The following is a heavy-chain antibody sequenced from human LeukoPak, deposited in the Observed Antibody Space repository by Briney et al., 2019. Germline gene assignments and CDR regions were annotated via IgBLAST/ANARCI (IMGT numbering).Heavy chain of an antibody. D-gene: IGHD2-2*02. Sequence: GRSLRLSCTASGFTFGDYAMSWVRQAPGKGLEWVGFIRSKAYGGTTEYAASVKGRFTISRDDSKSIAYLQMNSLRAEDTAVYYCAKDPEVQVVPAAISPYYFDYWGQGTLVTVSS. CDR2: IRSKAYGGTT. CDR3: AKDPEVQVVPAAISPYYFDY. CDR1: GFTFGDYA. J-gene: IGHJ4*02. V-gene: IGHV3-49*04.